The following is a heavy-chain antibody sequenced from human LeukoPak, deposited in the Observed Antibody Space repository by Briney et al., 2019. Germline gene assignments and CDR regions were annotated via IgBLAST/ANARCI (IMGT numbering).Heavy chain of an antibody. D-gene: IGHD3-22*01. CDR2: IYTSGST. CDR3: ARDHTDYYDSSGYYRDFDY. J-gene: IGHJ4*02. CDR1: GGSISSYY. V-gene: IGHV4-4*07. Sequence: PSETLSFTCTVSGGSISSYYWSWIRQPAGKGLEWIGRIYTSGSTNYNPSLKSRVTMSVDTSKNQFSLKLSSVTAADTAVYYCARDHTDYYDSSGYYRDFDYWGQGTLVTVSS.